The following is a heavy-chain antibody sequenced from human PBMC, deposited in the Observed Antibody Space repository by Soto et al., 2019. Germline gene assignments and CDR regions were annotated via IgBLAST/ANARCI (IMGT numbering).Heavy chain of an antibody. CDR3: AKGGRLEQQEFDY. J-gene: IGHJ4*02. CDR2: ISWNSGSI. V-gene: IGHV3-9*01. CDR1: GFTFDDYA. Sequence: EVQLVESGGGLVQPGRCLRLSCAASGFTFDDYAMPWVRQAPGKGLEWVSGISWNSGSIGYADSVKGRFTISRDNAKNSLYLQMNSLRAEDTALYYCAKGGRLEQQEFDYWGQGTLVTVSS. D-gene: IGHD6-13*01.